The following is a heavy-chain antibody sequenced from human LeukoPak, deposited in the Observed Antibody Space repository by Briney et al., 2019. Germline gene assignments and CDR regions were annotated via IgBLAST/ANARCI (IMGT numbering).Heavy chain of an antibody. Sequence: GGSLRLSCAASGFTFSSYAMHWVRQAPGKGLEWVAVISYDGSNKYYADSVKGRFIISRDNSKNTLYLQMNSLRAEDTAVYYCASRYSSSWYYFDYWGQGTLVTVSS. CDR3: ASRYSSSWYYFDY. CDR1: GFTFSSYA. J-gene: IGHJ4*02. V-gene: IGHV3-30*04. CDR2: ISYDGSNK. D-gene: IGHD6-13*01.